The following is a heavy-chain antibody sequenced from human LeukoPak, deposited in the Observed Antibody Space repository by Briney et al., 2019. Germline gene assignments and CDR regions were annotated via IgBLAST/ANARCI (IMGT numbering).Heavy chain of an antibody. Sequence: PGGSLRLSCAASGFTFSSYEMNWVRQAPGKGLEWVSYITGSGSTIYYADPVKGRFTISRDNAKNSLYLHMNSLRAEDTAVYYCARGARGYTYGRFDYWGQGTLVTVSS. J-gene: IGHJ4*02. CDR1: GFTFSSYE. CDR3: ARGARGYTYGRFDY. D-gene: IGHD5-18*01. CDR2: ITGSGSTI. V-gene: IGHV3-48*03.